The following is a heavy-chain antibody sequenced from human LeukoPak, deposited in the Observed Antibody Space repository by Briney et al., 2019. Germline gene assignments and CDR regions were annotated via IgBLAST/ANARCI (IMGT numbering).Heavy chain of an antibody. CDR2: IYYSGST. Sequence: PSETLSLTCTVSGGSISSYYWSWIRQPPGKGLEWIGYIYYSGSTNYSPPLKSRVTISVDTSKNQFSLKLNSVTAADTAVYYCARHSIIGGTEYAFDIWGQGTMVTVSS. CDR3: ARHSIIGGTEYAFDI. CDR1: GGSISSYY. J-gene: IGHJ3*02. D-gene: IGHD2-15*01. V-gene: IGHV4-59*08.